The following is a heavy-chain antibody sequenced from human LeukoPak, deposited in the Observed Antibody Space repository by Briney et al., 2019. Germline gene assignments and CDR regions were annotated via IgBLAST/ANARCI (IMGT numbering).Heavy chain of an antibody. V-gene: IGHV3-21*01. CDR3: ASTRYYYESIGYNTFDH. CDR2: ISSSSSYI. J-gene: IGHJ4*02. D-gene: IGHD3-22*01. CDR1: GFTFSSYS. Sequence: GGSLRLSCAASGFTFSSYSMNWVRRAPGKGLEWVSSISSSSSYIYYADSVKGRFTISRDNAKNSLYLQMNSLRAEDTAVYYCASTRYYYESIGYNTFDHWGQGSLVTVSS.